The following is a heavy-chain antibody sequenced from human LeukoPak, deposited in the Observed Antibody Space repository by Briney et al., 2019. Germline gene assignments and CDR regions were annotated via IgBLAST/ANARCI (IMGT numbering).Heavy chain of an antibody. Sequence: GASVKVSCKASGYTFTSYYMHWVRQAPGQGLEWMGIINPSGGSTSYAQKFQGRVTMTRDTSTSTVYMELSSLRSEDTAVYYCARAPRVPYSGYVYYMDVWGKGTTVTISS. V-gene: IGHV1-46*01. D-gene: IGHD5-12*01. CDR3: ARAPRVPYSGYVYYMDV. CDR1: GYTFTSYY. J-gene: IGHJ6*03. CDR2: INPSGGST.